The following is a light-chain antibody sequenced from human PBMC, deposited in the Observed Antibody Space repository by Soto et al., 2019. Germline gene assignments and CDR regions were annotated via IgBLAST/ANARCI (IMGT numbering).Light chain of an antibody. CDR2: DTR. J-gene: IGLJ2*01. CDR1: TGAFTSNHH. CDR3: LLSYNAARV. Sequence: QAVVTQEPSRTVSPGGTAPLPGGSSTGAFTSNHHPYWFQQKAGQAPRTLIYDTRNKNSWTPARFSGSLLGDKAALTLSGAQPEDEAKYYCLLSYNAARVFGGGTKLTVL. V-gene: IGLV7-46*01.